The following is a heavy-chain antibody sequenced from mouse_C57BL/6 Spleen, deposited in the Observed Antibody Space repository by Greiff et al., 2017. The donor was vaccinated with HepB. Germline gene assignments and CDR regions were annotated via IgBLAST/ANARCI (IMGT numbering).Heavy chain of an antibody. CDR2: IDPEDGDT. D-gene: IGHD1-1*01. J-gene: IGHJ4*01. CDR3: TTWRFTTAMDY. Sequence: EVQLQQSGAELVRPGASVKLSCTASGFNIKDYYMHWVKQRPEQGLEWIGRIDPEDGDTEYDPKFQGKATMTADTSSNTAYLQLSSLTSDDTAVYYCTTWRFTTAMDYWGQGTSVTVSS. V-gene: IGHV14-1*01. CDR1: GFNIKDYY.